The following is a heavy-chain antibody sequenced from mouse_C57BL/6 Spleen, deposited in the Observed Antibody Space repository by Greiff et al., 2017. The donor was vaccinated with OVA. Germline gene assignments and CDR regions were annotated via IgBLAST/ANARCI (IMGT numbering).Heavy chain of an antibody. CDR3: ARVGRLLPFYFDY. CDR2: INYDGSST. D-gene: IGHD2-3*01. J-gene: IGHJ2*01. V-gene: IGHV5-16*01. CDR1: GFTFSDYY. Sequence: EVKLVESEGGLVQPGSSMKLSCTASGFTFSDYYMAWVRQVPEKGLEWVANINYDGSSTYYLDSLKSRFIISRDNAKNILYLQMSSLKSEDTATYYCARVGRLLPFYFDYWGQGTTLTVSS.